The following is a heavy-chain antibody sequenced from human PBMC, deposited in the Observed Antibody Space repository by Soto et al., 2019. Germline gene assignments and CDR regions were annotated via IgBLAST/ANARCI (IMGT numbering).Heavy chain of an antibody. CDR2: IYSGGST. CDR3: ARDVRYQLASDAFDI. J-gene: IGHJ3*02. V-gene: IGHV3-66*01. D-gene: IGHD2-2*01. CDR1: GFTVSSNY. Sequence: GSLILSCAASGFTVSSNYMSWVRQAPGKGLEWVSVIYSGGSTYYADSVKGRFTISRDNSKNTLYLQMNSLRAEDTAVYYCARDVRYQLASDAFDIWGQGTMVTVSS.